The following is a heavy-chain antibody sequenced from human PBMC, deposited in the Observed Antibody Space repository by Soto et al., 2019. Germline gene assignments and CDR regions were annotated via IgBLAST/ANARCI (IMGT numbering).Heavy chain of an antibody. V-gene: IGHV3-33*01. Sequence: QVPLVESGGGVVQPGRSLRLSCAASGFTFNSYGMHWVRQAPGKGLEWVAVIWYDGSNKYYADSVKGRFTISRDNSKNTLHLQMNGLRAEDTAVYYWARDSLRGYGEDDIWGQGTMVTVSS. D-gene: IGHD5-18*01. CDR1: GFTFNSYG. CDR3: ARDSLRGYGEDDI. CDR2: IWYDGSNK. J-gene: IGHJ3*02.